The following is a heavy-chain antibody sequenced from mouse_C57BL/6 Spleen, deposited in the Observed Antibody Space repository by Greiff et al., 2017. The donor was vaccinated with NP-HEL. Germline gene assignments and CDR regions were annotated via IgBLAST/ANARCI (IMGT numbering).Heavy chain of an antibody. D-gene: IGHD3-2*02. Sequence: EVQLQQSGPELVKPGASVKISCKASGYTFTDYYMNWVKQSHGKSLEWIGDINPNNGGTSYNQKFKGKATLTVDKSSSTAYMELRSLTSEDSAVYYGARRGSGYDAMDYWGQGTSVTVSS. V-gene: IGHV1-26*01. J-gene: IGHJ4*01. CDR2: INPNNGGT. CDR3: ARRGSGYDAMDY. CDR1: GYTFTDYY.